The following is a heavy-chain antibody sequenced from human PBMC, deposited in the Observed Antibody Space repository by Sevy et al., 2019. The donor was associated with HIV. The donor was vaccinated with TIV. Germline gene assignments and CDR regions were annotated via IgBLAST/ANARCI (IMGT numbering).Heavy chain of an antibody. D-gene: IGHD3-10*01. J-gene: IGHJ4*02. CDR2: INWNGGST. CDR3: ASDDGDYYYGSGSRSERGVAFDY. Sequence: GGSLRLSCAASGFTFDDYGMSWVRQAPGKGLEWVSGINWNGGSTGYADSVKGRFTISRDNAKNSLYLQMNSLRAEETALYDGASDDGDYYYGSGSRSERGVAFDYWGQGTLVTVSS. V-gene: IGHV3-20*01. CDR1: GFTFDDYG.